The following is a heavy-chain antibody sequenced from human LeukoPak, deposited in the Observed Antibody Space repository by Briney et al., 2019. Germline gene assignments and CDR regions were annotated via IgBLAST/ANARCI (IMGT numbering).Heavy chain of an antibody. CDR1: GVSISSSNSY. CDR2: IYYSGNT. D-gene: IGHD3-22*01. Sequence: SETLSLTCTVSGVSISSSNSYWGWIRQPPGKGLEWIGSIYYSGNTYYNASLKSQVSISIDTSKNQFSLKLTSVTAADTAVYYCARRPGGYYDSSGILEYFDYWGQGTLVTVSS. V-gene: IGHV4-39*01. CDR3: ARRPGGYYDSSGILEYFDY. J-gene: IGHJ4*02.